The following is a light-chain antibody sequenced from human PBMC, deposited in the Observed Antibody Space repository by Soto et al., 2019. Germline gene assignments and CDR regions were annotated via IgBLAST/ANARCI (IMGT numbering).Light chain of an antibody. CDR1: QSIYNY. CDR2: AAS. J-gene: IGKJ5*01. V-gene: IGKV1-39*01. CDR3: QQGHSAIT. Sequence: IQMTQSPSSLSASVGDRVNIACRASQSIYNYLNWYQQKPGKAPRLLIYAASNLQSGVPSRFSGSGSGTDFTLSISSLQPEDFATYFCQQGHSAITLSQGTRLEIK.